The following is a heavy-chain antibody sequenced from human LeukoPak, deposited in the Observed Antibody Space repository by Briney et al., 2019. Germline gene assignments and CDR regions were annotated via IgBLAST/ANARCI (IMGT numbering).Heavy chain of an antibody. V-gene: IGHV1-18*04. D-gene: IGHD3-10*01. CDR1: GYTFTSYG. Sequence: ASVKVSCKASGYTFTSYGISWVRQAPGQGLERMGWISAYNGNTNYAQKLQGRVTMTTDTSTSTAYMEVRSLRSDDTAMYYCARGSPYGSGSYPPDYWGQGTLVTVSS. J-gene: IGHJ4*02. CDR2: ISAYNGNT. CDR3: ARGSPYGSGSYPPDY.